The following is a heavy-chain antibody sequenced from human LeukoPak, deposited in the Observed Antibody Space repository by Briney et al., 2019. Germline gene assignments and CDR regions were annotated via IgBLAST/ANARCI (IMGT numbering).Heavy chain of an antibody. D-gene: IGHD6-19*01. V-gene: IGHV1-18*04. CDR1: EYTFTSYY. Sequence: ASVKVSCKASEYTFTSYYMHWVRQAPGQGLEWMGWISAYNGNTNYAQKLQGRVTMTTDTSTSTAYMELRSLRSDDTAVYYCARGVAVAGTSHMDVWGKGTTVTVSS. CDR2: ISAYNGNT. J-gene: IGHJ6*03. CDR3: ARGVAVAGTSHMDV.